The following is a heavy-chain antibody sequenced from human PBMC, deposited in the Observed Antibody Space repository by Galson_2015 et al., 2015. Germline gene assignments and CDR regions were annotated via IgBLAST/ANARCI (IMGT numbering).Heavy chain of an antibody. CDR3: ARGGLHYDFWGGFIDY. D-gene: IGHD3-3*01. CDR1: GYTFTSYG. J-gene: IGHJ4*02. CDR2: ISAYNGNT. V-gene: IGHV1-18*03. Sequence: SVKVSCKASGYTFTSYGISWVRQAPGQGLEWMGWISAYNGNTNYAQKLQGRVTISRDNSKNTLYLQMGSLRAEDMAVYYCARGGLHYDFWGGFIDYWGQGTLVTVSS.